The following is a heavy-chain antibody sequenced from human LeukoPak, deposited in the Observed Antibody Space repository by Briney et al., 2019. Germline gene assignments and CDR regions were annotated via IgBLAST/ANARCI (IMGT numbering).Heavy chain of an antibody. CDR2: IYHSGST. V-gene: IGHV4-4*02. Sequence: SGTLSLTCAVSGGSISSSNWWSWIRQPPGKGLEWIGEIYHSGSTNYNPSLKSRVTISVDTSKNQFSLKLSSVTAADTAIYYCARNAANWFDPWGQGTLVTVSS. J-gene: IGHJ5*02. CDR3: ARNAANWFDP. D-gene: IGHD6-13*01. CDR1: GGSISSSNW.